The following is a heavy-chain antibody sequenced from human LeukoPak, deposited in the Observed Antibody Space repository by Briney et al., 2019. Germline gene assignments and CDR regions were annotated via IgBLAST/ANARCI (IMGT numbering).Heavy chain of an antibody. Sequence: PGGSLRLSCAASGFTFSSYWMHWVRQAPGKGLVWVSRINSDGSSTSYADSVKGRFTISRDNAKNTLYLQMNSLRAEDTAVYYCARVDTLAITFGGVIASLPDYWGQGTLVTVSS. J-gene: IGHJ4*02. V-gene: IGHV3-74*01. CDR2: INSDGSST. D-gene: IGHD3-16*02. CDR3: ARVDTLAITFGGVIASLPDY. CDR1: GFTFSSYW.